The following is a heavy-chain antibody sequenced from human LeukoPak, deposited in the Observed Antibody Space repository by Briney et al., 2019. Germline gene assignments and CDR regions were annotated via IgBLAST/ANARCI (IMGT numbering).Heavy chain of an antibody. Sequence: SETLSLTCAVYGGSFSGYYWSWIRQPPGKGLEWIGEINHSGSTNYNPSLKSRVTISIDTSKNQFSLNLSSVTAADTAVYYCARMLSITMIVSDYWGQGTLVTVSS. CDR1: GGSFSGYY. D-gene: IGHD3-22*01. CDR3: ARMLSITMIVSDY. V-gene: IGHV4-34*01. CDR2: INHSGST. J-gene: IGHJ4*02.